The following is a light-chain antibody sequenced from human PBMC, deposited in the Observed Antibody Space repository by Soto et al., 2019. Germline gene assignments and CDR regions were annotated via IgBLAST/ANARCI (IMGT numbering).Light chain of an antibody. CDR2: DVS. J-gene: IGLJ1*01. CDR1: RSDIGSYNY. V-gene: IGLV2-14*01. Sequence: QSVLTQPASVSASPGQSIAISCTGTRSDIGSYNYVSWYQQHPGKAPKMVIYDVSNRPSGVSNRFSGSKSGNTASLTISGLQAEDEADYHCASYTGSSTPYVFGTGTKLTVL. CDR3: ASYTGSSTPYV.